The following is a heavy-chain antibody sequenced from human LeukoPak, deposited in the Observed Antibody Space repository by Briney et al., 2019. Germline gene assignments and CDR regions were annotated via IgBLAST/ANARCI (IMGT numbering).Heavy chain of an antibody. Sequence: GRSLRLSCAASGFTFSSYGMHWVRQAPGKGLEWVAVISYDGSNKYYADSVKGRFTISRDNSKNTPYLQMNSLRAEDTAVYYCAKEGTVTSFYWGQGTLVTVSS. CDR3: AKEGTVTSFY. CDR2: ISYDGSNK. CDR1: GFTFSSYG. J-gene: IGHJ4*02. D-gene: IGHD4-17*01. V-gene: IGHV3-30*18.